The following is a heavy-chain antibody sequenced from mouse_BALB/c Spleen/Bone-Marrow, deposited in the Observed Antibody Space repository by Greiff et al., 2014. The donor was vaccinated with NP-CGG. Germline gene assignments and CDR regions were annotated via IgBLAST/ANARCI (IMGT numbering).Heavy chain of an antibody. CDR1: GFSFSGYG. Sequence: EVMLVESGGDLVKPGGSLKLSCAASGFSFSGYGMSWVRQTPDKRLEWVATIGVGGTYTYYPDSVKGRFTISRDNAKNTRSLRMNRLKSEDTAIDFCASPFTTVVATGFAYWGQGTLVTVSA. CDR3: ASPFTTVVATGFAY. CDR2: IGVGGTYT. D-gene: IGHD1-1*01. J-gene: IGHJ3*01. V-gene: IGHV5-6*01.